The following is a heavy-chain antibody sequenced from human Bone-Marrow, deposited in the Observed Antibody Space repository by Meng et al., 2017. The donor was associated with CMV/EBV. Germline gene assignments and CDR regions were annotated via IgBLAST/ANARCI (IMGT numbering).Heavy chain of an antibody. CDR3: ARDYYGSGSYLYYYYYVMDV. CDR2: ISSSGSTI. CDR1: GFTFSDYY. J-gene: IGHJ6*02. Sequence: LSLTCAASGFTFSDYYMTWIRQAPGKGLEWVSYISSSGSTIYYADSVKGRFTISRDNAKNSLYLQMNSLRAEDTAVYYCARDYYGSGSYLYYYYYVMDVWGQATTATSSS. D-gene: IGHD3-10*01. V-gene: IGHV3-11*04.